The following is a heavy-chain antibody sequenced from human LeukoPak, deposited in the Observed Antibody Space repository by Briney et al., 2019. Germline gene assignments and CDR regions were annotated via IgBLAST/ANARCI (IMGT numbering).Heavy chain of an antibody. D-gene: IGHD2-15*01. CDR3: ARDRRCSGGSCYSRGRNYYYYYMDV. V-gene: IGHV4-61*02. Sequence: SQTLSLXCTVSGGSISSGSYYWSWIRQPAGKGLECIGRIYPSGITNYNPSLKSRVTISVDTSKNQFSLKLSSVTAADTAVYYCARDRRCSGGSCYSRGRNYYYYYMDVWGKGTTVTVSS. CDR2: IYPSGIT. J-gene: IGHJ6*03. CDR1: GGSISSGSYY.